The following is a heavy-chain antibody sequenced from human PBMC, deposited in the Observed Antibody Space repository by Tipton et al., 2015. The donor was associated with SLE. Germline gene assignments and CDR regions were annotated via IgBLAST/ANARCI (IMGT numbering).Heavy chain of an antibody. D-gene: IGHD1-26*01. CDR3: ARASGGEGATAFDI. V-gene: IGHV4-34*01. Sequence: TLSLTCEVYGGSFSGYYWSWVRQPPGKGLEWIGSIYYSGSTNYNPSLKSRVTISVDTSKNQFSLKLSSVTAADTAAYYCARASGGEGATAFDIWGQGTMVTVSS. J-gene: IGHJ3*02. CDR2: IYYSGST. CDR1: GGSFSGYY.